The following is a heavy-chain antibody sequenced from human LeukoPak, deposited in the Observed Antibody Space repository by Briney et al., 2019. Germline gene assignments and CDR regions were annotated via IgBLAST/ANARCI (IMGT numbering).Heavy chain of an antibody. D-gene: IGHD5-24*01. CDR3: ARGRRRDGYKRFDY. Sequence: SQTLSLTCTVSGGSISSGSYYWSWIRQPAGKGLEWIGRIYTSGSTNYNPSLKSRVTISVDTSKNQFSLKLSSVTAADTAVYYCARGRRRDGYKRFDYWGQGTLVTVSS. J-gene: IGHJ4*02. CDR1: GGSISSGSYY. V-gene: IGHV4-61*02. CDR2: IYTSGST.